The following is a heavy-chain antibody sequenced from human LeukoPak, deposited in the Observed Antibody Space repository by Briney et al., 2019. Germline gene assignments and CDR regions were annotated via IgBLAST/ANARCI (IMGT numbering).Heavy chain of an antibody. D-gene: IGHD3-22*01. CDR3: ARGAMIGSSAENFDY. V-gene: IGHV4-39*07. CDR1: GGSISSSSYY. CDR2: IYHSGST. Sequence: SETLSLTCTVSGGSISSSSYYWGWIRQPPGKGLEWIGSIYHSGSTYYNPSLKSRVTISVDRSKNQFSLKLSSVTAADTAVYYCARGAMIGSSAENFDYWGQGTLVTVSS. J-gene: IGHJ4*02.